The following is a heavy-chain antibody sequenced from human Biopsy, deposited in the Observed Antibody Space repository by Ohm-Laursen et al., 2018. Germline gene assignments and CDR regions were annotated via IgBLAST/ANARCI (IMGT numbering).Heavy chain of an antibody. V-gene: IGHV1-18*01. Sequence: ASVKVSCKASGYSFISNGISWVRQAPGQGLEWMGWISPYNGNTYSAQNFQGRITMTTDTSTSTAYVEVTSLRSDDTAVYYCARAKLEPVYYYYGMDVWGQGTTVTVSS. CDR1: GYSFISNG. J-gene: IGHJ6*02. CDR3: ARAKLEPVYYYYGMDV. D-gene: IGHD1-1*01. CDR2: ISPYNGNT.